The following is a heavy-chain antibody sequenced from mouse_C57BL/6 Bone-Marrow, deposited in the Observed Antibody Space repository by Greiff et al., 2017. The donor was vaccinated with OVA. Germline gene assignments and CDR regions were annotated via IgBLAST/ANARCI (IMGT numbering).Heavy chain of an antibody. CDR2: IWSDGST. Sequence: VKLMESGPGLVAPSQSLSITCTVSGFSLTSYGLHWVRQPPGKGLEWLVVIWSDGSTTYNSALKSRLSISKAHSKSQVFLKMNSRQTDDTAMDYCARGGQLRPSYAMDYWGQGTSVTVSS. CDR1: GFSLTSYG. V-gene: IGHV2-6*03. J-gene: IGHJ4*01. CDR3: ARGGQLRPSYAMDY. D-gene: IGHD3-2*02.